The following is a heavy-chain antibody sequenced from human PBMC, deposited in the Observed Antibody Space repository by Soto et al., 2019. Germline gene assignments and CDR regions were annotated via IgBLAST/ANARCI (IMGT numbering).Heavy chain of an antibody. CDR3: AAYSSSSRGYFDY. V-gene: IGHV4-30-4*01. D-gene: IGHD6-6*01. Sequence: SETLSLTCTVSGGSISSGDYYWSWIRQPPGKGLEWIGYIYYSGSTYYNPSLKSRVTISVDTSKNQFSLKLSSVTAADTAVYYCAAYSSSSRGYFDYWGQGTLVTVS. CDR2: IYYSGST. CDR1: GGSISSGDYY. J-gene: IGHJ4*02.